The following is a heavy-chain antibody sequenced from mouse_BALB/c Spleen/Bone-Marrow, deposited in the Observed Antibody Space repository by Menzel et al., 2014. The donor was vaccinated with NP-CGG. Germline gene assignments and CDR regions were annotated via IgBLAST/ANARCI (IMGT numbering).Heavy chain of an antibody. Sequence: QVQLKQSGPELVKPGASVRISCKASGYTFTSYYIHWVKQRPGQGLEWIGWIFPGNFCTKFNENFKGRATLTADKSSSTAYMHLSSLTSEGSAVYFCARDDYDYWGQGTTLTVSS. CDR3: ARDDYDY. V-gene: IGHV1S56*01. J-gene: IGHJ2*01. CDR1: GYTFTSYY. CDR2: IFPGNFCT. D-gene: IGHD2-4*01.